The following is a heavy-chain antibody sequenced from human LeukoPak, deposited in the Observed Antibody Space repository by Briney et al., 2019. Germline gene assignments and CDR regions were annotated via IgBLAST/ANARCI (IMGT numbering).Heavy chain of an antibody. CDR3: AKNLHSSSSGPATPFDY. CDR2: ISGSGGST. CDR1: GFTFSNAW. V-gene: IGHV3-23*01. D-gene: IGHD6-6*01. Sequence: RAGGSLRLSCAASGFTFSNAWMSWVRQAPGKGLEWVSAISGSGGSTYYADSVKGRFTISRDNSKNTLYLQMNSLRAEDTAVYYCAKNLHSSSSGPATPFDYWGQGTLVTVSS. J-gene: IGHJ4*02.